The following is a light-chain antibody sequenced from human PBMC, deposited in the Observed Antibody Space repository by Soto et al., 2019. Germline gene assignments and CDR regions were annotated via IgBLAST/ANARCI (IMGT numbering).Light chain of an antibody. J-gene: IGLJ3*02. CDR1: SSAVGSHNL. V-gene: IGLV2-23*01. CDR2: EGS. Sequence: QSALTQPASVSGSPGQAITISCTGTSSAVGSHNLVSWYQQHPGKAPKLMIYEGSKRPSGVSNRFPGAKSGNTASLTITGLQAEDEADSYCCSYAGSCTYWVSGGGPKLTVL. CDR3: CSYAGSCTYWV.